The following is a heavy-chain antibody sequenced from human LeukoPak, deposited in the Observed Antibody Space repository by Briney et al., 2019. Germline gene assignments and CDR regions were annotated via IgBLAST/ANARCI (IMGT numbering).Heavy chain of an antibody. D-gene: IGHD2-2*01. CDR2: INHSGST. CDR1: GGSFSGYY. CDR3: ARDRAPYCSSTSCYQGHDY. Sequence: SETLSLTCAVYGGSFSGYYWSWIRQPPGKGLEWIGEINHSGSTNYNPPLKSRVTISVDTSKNQFSLKLSSVTAADTAVYYCARDRAPYCSSTSCYQGHDYWGQGTLVTVSS. J-gene: IGHJ4*02. V-gene: IGHV4-34*01.